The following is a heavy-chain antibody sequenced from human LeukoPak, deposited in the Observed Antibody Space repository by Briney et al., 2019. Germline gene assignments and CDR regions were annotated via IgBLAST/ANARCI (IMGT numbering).Heavy chain of an antibody. CDR1: GGSLRGYY. D-gene: IGHD1-14*01. Sequence: SETLSLTCAVYGGSLRGYYWRWIGQPPGKGREGVGEINHSGRTNYNPSLKSPVTISVATSNNQFSLKLSSVTAADTAVYYCARVSRLRAFSDYWGQGTLVTVSS. J-gene: IGHJ4*02. CDR3: ARVSRLRAFSDY. CDR2: INHSGRT. V-gene: IGHV4-34*01.